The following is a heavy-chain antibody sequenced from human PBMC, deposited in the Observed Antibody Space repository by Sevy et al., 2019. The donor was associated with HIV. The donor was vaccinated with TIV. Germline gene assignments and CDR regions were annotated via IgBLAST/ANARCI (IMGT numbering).Heavy chain of an antibody. J-gene: IGHJ4*02. CDR1: GFTFNNYA. CDR2: ISGSGGST. CDR3: AKARVAVAGSYYFDY. V-gene: IGHV3-23*01. D-gene: IGHD6-19*01. Sequence: GGSLRLSCAASGFTFNNYAMGWVRQAPGKGLEWVSAISGSGGSTYYADSVKGRFTISRDNSKNTLYLQMNSLRAEDTAVYYCAKARVAVAGSYYFDYWGQGTLVTVSS.